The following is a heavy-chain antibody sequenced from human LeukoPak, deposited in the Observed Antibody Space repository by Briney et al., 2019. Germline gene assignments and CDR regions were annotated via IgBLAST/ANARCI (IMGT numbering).Heavy chain of an antibody. J-gene: IGHJ6*02. Sequence: GGSLRLSCAVSGWSFSSYWMSWVRQAPGKGLEWVSGINWNGGSTGYADSVKGRFTISRDNAKNSLYLQMNSLRAEDTALYYCARDLGGDSSGYYPATYYYYGMDVWGQGTTVTVSS. V-gene: IGHV3-20*04. CDR2: INWNGGST. D-gene: IGHD3-22*01. CDR1: GWSFSSYW. CDR3: ARDLGGDSSGYYPATYYYYGMDV.